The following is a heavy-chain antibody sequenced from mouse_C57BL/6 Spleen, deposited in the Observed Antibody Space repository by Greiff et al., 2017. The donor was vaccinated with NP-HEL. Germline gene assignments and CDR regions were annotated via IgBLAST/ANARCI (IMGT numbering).Heavy chain of an antibody. J-gene: IGHJ4*01. CDR1: GYAFSSYW. CDR2: IYPGDGDT. CDR3: ARIGSHGGYAMDY. Sequence: QVQLQQSGAELVKPGASVKISCKASGYAFSSYWMNWVKQRPGKGLEWIGQIYPGDGDTNYNGKFKGKATLTADKSSSTAYMQLSSLTSEDSAVYFCARIGSHGGYAMDYWGQGTSVTVSS. V-gene: IGHV1-80*01. D-gene: IGHD2-14*01.